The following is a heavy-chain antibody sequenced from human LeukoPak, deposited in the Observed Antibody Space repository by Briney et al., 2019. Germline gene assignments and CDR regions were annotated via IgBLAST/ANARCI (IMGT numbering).Heavy chain of an antibody. J-gene: IGHJ4*02. Sequence: SGPALVKPTQTLTLTCTFSGFSLSTSGMCVSWIRQPPGKALEWPARIDWDDDKYYSTSLKTRLTISKDTSKNQVVLTMTNMDPVDTATYYCARTRYYYGSGSYAPTVDYWGQGTLVTVSS. CDR3: ARTRYYYGSGSYAPTVDY. V-gene: IGHV2-70*11. CDR1: GFSLSTSGMC. D-gene: IGHD3-10*01. CDR2: IDWDDDK.